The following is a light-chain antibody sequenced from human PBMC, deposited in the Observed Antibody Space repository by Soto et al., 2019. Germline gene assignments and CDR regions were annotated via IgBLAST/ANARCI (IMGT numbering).Light chain of an antibody. CDR3: QQSDSTPHT. CDR2: DAS. Sequence: DIQMTQSPSSLSASVGDRVTITCRASQTISTYLNWYQQKPGKAPRLLIYDASSLLSGVPSRFSGSGSGTDFILTIASLQPEDFSTYYCQQSDSTPHTFGQGTKVEI. V-gene: IGKV1-39*01. J-gene: IGKJ2*01. CDR1: QTISTY.